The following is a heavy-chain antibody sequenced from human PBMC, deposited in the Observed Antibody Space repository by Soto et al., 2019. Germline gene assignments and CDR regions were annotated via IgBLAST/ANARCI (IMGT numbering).Heavy chain of an antibody. CDR2: SVAGSANT. D-gene: IGHD3-10*01. CDR1: DYAFSAFG. V-gene: IGHV1-18*01. Sequence: QVQLVQSGAEVTKPGASVKLSCKTSDYAFSAFGLSWVRQAPGQGLQWMGWSVAGSANTVYAQNFQGRVTVTTDRSTNTGYMELRSLTSDDTALYYGARVAGYGSGSRHFDTWGQGTLVTVSS. CDR3: ARVAGYGSGSRHFDT. J-gene: IGHJ4*02.